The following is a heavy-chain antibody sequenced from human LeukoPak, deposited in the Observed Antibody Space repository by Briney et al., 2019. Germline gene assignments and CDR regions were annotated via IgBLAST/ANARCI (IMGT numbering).Heavy chain of an antibody. V-gene: IGHV1-2*02. CDR2: INPTSGGT. J-gene: IGHJ5*02. D-gene: IGHD6-13*01. Sequence: ASVKVSCKPSGYTFTAYYLHWVRQAPGQGLEWMGWINPTSGGTRYAQKFQGRVTMTSDTSISTAYMDLSRLTSDDTAVYYCAREGIAEPDTNWFDPWGQGTLVTVSS. CDR1: GYTFTAYY. CDR3: AREGIAEPDTNWFDP.